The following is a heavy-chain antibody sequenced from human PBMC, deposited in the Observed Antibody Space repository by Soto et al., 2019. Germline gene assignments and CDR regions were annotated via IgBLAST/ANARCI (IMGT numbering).Heavy chain of an antibody. J-gene: IGHJ6*02. V-gene: IGHV3-21*01. D-gene: IGHD3-3*01. CDR1: GFTFSSYS. CDR3: ARIGGTQFLEWLPPNSYYYYYGMDV. CDR2: ISSSSSYI. Sequence: PGGSLRLSCAASGFTFSSYSTNWVRQAPGKXLEWVSSISSSSSYIYYADSVKGRFTISRDNAKNSLYLQMNSLRAEDTAVYYCARIGGTQFLEWLPPNSYYYYYGMDVWGQGTTVTVSS.